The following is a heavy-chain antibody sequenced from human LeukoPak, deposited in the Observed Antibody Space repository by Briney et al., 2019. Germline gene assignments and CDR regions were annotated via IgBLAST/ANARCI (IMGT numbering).Heavy chain of an antibody. V-gene: IGHV3-23*01. J-gene: IGHJ4*02. CDR2: ISGSGGST. D-gene: IGHD1-26*01. CDR3: AKSVVNSGTYIPFDS. CDR1: GFTFSDYY. Sequence: GGSLRLSCAASGFTFSDYYMSWIRQAPGKGLEWVSAISGSGGSTYYADSVKGRFTISRDNSKNTLYLQMNSLRVEDTAIYYCAKSVVNSGTYIPFDSWGQGTLVTVSS.